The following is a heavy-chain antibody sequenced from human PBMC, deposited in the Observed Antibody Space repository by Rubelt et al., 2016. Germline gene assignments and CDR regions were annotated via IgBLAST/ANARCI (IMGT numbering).Heavy chain of an antibody. J-gene: IGHJ5*02. V-gene: IGHV1-18*01. Sequence: QVQLVQSGAEVKKPGASVKVSCKASGYTFNSYGIIWVRQAPGQGLEWMGWISTYKDNTLYAQNLQGRVTMTTDTSTSTGYMERRSLRSDDTAVYYCARGRTGFGELSPDFDPWGQGTLVTVSS. CDR2: ISTYKDNT. CDR1: GYTFNSYG. CDR3: ARGRTGFGELSPDFDP. D-gene: IGHD3-10*01.